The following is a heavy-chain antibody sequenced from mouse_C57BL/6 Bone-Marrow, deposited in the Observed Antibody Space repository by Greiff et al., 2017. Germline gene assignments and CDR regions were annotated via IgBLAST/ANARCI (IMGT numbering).Heavy chain of an antibody. V-gene: IGHV1-64*01. Sequence: QVQLQQPGAELVQPGASVKLSCMASGYTFTSYWMHWVKQRPGQGLQWIGMIHPNSGSTNYNEKFKSKTTLTVDKYTSTDYIHLSSLTSEDSAVYYCALLYPIHYWGQGTALTVSA. CDR2: IHPNSGST. D-gene: IGHD2-1*01. CDR1: GYTFTSYW. J-gene: IGHJ2*01. CDR3: ALLYPIHY.